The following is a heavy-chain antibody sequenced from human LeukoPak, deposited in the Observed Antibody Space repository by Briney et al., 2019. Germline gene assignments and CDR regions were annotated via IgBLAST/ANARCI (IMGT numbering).Heavy chain of an antibody. CDR2: ISGSGGST. CDR3: AKVLNYYGSGYFDY. CDR1: GFTFSSYA. J-gene: IGHJ4*02. Sequence: GGSLRLSCAASGFTFSSYAMSWVRQAPGKGLEWVSAISGSGGSTHYADSVKGRFTISRDNSKNTLYLRMNSLRAEDTAVYYCAKVLNYYGSGYFDYWGQGTLVTVSS. V-gene: IGHV3-23*01. D-gene: IGHD3-10*01.